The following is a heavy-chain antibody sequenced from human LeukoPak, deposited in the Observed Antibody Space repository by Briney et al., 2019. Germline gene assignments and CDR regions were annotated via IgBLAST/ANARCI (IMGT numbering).Heavy chain of an antibody. CDR2: ISAYNGNT. Sequence: ASVKVSCKASGYTFTSYGISWVRQAPGQGLEWMGWISAYNGNTKYSQEFQGRVTITRDTSASTAYMELSSLRSEDMAVYYCARVVRYSGGPLTDLLPYYFDYWGQGTLVTVSS. CDR3: ARVVRYSGGPLTDLLPYYFDY. D-gene: IGHD6-19*01. J-gene: IGHJ4*02. CDR1: GYTFTSYG. V-gene: IGHV1-18*03.